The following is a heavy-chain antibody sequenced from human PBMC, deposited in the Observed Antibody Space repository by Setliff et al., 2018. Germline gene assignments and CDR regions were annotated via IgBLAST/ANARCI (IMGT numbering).Heavy chain of an antibody. CDR3: AKDQDYYGSGSYLSD. D-gene: IGHD3-10*01. Sequence: GGSLRLSCAASGFTFTSYDIHWVRQAPGKGLEWVAVISYDGTYKNFVDSVKARFTISRDNSKDTLYLQMNSLRAEDTAVYYCAKDQDYYGSGSYLSDWGQGTLVTVSS. CDR1: GFTFTSYD. CDR2: ISYDGTYK. J-gene: IGHJ4*02. V-gene: IGHV3-30-3*01.